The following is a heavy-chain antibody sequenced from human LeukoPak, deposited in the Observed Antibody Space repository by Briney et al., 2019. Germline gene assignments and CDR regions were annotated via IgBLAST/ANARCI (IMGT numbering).Heavy chain of an antibody. CDR3: ARDSSYDFWSGLHYYYYGMDV. J-gene: IGHJ6*02. CDR1: GYTFTGYY. D-gene: IGHD3-3*01. V-gene: IGHV1-2*02. CDR2: INPNSGGT. Sequence: ASVKVSCKASGYTFTGYYMHWVRQAPGQGLEWMGWINPNSGGTNYAQKFQGRVTTTRDTSISTAYMELSRLRSDDTAVYYCARDSSYDFWSGLHYYYYGMDVWGQRTTVTVSS.